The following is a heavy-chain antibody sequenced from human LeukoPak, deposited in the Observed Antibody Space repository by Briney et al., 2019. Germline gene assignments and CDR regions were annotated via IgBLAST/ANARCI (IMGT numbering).Heavy chain of an antibody. CDR1: GVSISSYY. V-gene: IGHV4-59*01. J-gene: IGHJ4*02. D-gene: IGHD3-10*01. CDR3: ARWRGGSGSYRGYYFDY. Sequence: SETLSLTCTVSGVSISSYYWSWIRPPPGKGLEWIGYIYYSGSTNYNPSLKSRVTISVDTSKNQFSLKLSSVTAADTAVYYCARWRGGSGSYRGYYFDYWGQGTLVTVSS. CDR2: IYYSGST.